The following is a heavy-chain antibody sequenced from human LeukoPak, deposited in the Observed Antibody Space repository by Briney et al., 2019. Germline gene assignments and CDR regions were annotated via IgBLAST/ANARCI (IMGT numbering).Heavy chain of an antibody. J-gene: IGHJ4*02. CDR1: GFTFSSYA. V-gene: IGHV3-23*01. D-gene: IGHD3-22*01. CDR3: ARDLDSYYDSSGYFDY. Sequence: PGGSLRLSCAASGFTFSSYAMSWVRQAPGKGLDWVSAISGSGGSTYYADSVKGRFTISREHSKNTLYLQMNSLRAEDTAVYYCARDLDSYYDSSGYFDYWGQGTLVTVSS. CDR2: ISGSGGST.